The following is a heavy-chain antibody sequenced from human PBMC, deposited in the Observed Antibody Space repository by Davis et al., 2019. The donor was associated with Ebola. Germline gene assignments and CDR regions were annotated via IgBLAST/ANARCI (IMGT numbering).Heavy chain of an antibody. Sequence: GESLKISCADSGFTFRTSWMSWVRQAPGKGLEWVANIKEDGSQKIYVASAKGRFTISRDNARNSLYLQMNSLRAEDTAVYYCARDAALADSHYFDSWGQGTLVTVSS. CDR2: IKEDGSQK. J-gene: IGHJ4*02. CDR3: ARDAALADSHYFDS. CDR1: GFTFRTSW. D-gene: IGHD6-19*01. V-gene: IGHV3-7*01.